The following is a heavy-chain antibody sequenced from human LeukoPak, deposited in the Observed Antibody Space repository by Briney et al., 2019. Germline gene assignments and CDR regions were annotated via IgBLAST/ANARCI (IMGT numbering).Heavy chain of an antibody. D-gene: IGHD5-12*01. CDR1: GFTFSTYW. CDR2: INPDGSDK. Sequence: PGGSLRLSCAASGFTFSTYWMSWVRQTPGKGLEWVASINPDGSDKYCVDSVKGRFTISRDNAKNSLYLQMNSLRAEDTAVYYCAREFPRDSGYDSRNYWGQGTLVTVSS. J-gene: IGHJ4*02. CDR3: AREFPRDSGYDSRNY. V-gene: IGHV3-7*01.